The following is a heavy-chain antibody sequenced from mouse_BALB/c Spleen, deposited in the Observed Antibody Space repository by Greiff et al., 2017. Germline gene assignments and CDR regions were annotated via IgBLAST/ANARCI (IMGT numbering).Heavy chain of an antibody. CDR2: IWTGGGT. V-gene: IGHV2-9-2*01. J-gene: IGHJ2*01. D-gene: IGHD2-3*01. Sequence: VQLVESGPGLVAPSQSLSITCTVSGFSLTSYDISWIRQPPGKGLEWLGVIWTGGGTNYNSAFMSRLSISKDNSKSQVFLKMNSLQTDDTAIYYCVRGYDFDYWGQGTTLTVSA. CDR3: VRGYDFDY. CDR1: GFSLTSYD.